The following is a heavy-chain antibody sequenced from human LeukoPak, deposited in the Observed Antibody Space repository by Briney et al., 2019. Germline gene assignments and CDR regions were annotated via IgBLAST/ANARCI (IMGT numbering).Heavy chain of an antibody. CDR1: GGSISSSSYY. V-gene: IGHV4-39*07. CDR3: ARGYYYYYYMDV. CDR2: IYYSGST. Sequence: SETLSLTCTVSGGSISSSSYYWGWIRQPPGKGLEWIGSIYYSGSTYYNPSLKSRVTISVDTSKNQFSLKLSSVTAADTAVYYCARGYYYYYYMDVWGKGTTVTVSS. J-gene: IGHJ6*03.